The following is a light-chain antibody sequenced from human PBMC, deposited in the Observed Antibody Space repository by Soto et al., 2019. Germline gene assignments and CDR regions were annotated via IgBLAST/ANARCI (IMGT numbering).Light chain of an antibody. Sequence: DIVMTQSPDSLAVSLGERATINCKSSQSVLYSSKNKNYLAWYQQKPGQPPKLLIYWASTRESGVPDRFSGSGSGTDFTLTISSLQAEDVAVYYGQQYYSTPQTFGQGTKVEIK. V-gene: IGKV4-1*01. CDR1: QSVLYSSKNKNY. J-gene: IGKJ1*01. CDR2: WAS. CDR3: QQYYSTPQT.